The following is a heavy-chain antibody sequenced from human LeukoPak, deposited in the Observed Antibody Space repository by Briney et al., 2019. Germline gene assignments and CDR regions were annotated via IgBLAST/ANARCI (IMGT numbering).Heavy chain of an antibody. J-gene: IGHJ4*02. V-gene: IGHV3-23*01. D-gene: IGHD4-17*01. CDR3: AKGNYGDNIDY. CDR2: ISASGGAT. CDR1: GFTFLRHG. Sequence: GGSLRLSCAASGFTFLRHGMTWFRQAPGKGLEWVSGISASGGATYYVDSVKGRFTISRDNSKNTLYLQMNSLKAEDAALYYCAKGNYGDNIDYWGPGTLVTVSS.